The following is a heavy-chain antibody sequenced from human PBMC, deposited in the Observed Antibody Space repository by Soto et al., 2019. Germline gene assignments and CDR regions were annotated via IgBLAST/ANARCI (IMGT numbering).Heavy chain of an antibody. V-gene: IGHV4-30-2*01. J-gene: IGHJ6*02. CDR1: GGSISSGGYS. Sequence: SETLSLTCAVSGGSISSGGYSWSWIRQPPGKGLEWIGYIYHSGSTYYNPSLKSRVTISVDRSKNQFSLKLSSVTAADTAVYYCARAMRITTFGANIYYYYYGMDVWGQGTTVTVSS. CDR2: IYHSGST. D-gene: IGHD3-3*01. CDR3: ARAMRITTFGANIYYYYYGMDV.